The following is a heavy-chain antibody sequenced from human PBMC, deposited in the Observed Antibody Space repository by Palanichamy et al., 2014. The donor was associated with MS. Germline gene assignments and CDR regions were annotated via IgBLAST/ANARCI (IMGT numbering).Heavy chain of an antibody. D-gene: IGHD2-2*01. CDR3: ARGGSSDTLEY. V-gene: IGHV1-46*01. J-gene: IGHJ4*02. CDR1: GYTFTSYY. Sequence: QVQLVQSGAEVKRPGASVKVSCKASGYTFTSYYMYWVRQAPGQGLEWMGIINPSGGSTSYVQKFQGRVTMTRDTSTSTLYMELGSLRSEDTAVYYCARGGSSDTLEYWGQGTLVTVSS. CDR2: INPSGGST.